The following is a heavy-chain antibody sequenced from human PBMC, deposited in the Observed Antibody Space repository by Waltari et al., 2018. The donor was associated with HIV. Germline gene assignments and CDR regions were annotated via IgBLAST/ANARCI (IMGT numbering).Heavy chain of an antibody. J-gene: IGHJ6*02. V-gene: IGHV3-53*01. D-gene: IGHD3-10*01. CDR3: ARMKRSYGSGQARYFYFGMDV. CDR2: LYNEGRT. Sequence: EVQLVESGGGLVQPGGSLRLSCAASGFSVSDNYMSWVRLAPGKGLQWVAVLYNEGRTQYLDSVKGRLHIFRDNSKNALYLKMNSLRVDDTAVYYCARMKRSYGSGQARYFYFGMDVWGQGTTVIVSS. CDR1: GFSVSDNY.